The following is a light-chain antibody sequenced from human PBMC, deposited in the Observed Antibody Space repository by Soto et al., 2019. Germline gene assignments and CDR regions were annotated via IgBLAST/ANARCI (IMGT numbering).Light chain of an antibody. CDR3: HVWHSSSDQWV. V-gene: IGLV3-21*04. Sequence: SYELTQPPSVSVAPGKTAMITCGGDNIGSKNVHWYQQKPGQAPVMVIFYNSVRPSGIPERFSGSNPGDTAPLTISRVEAGDEADYYCHVWHSSSDQWVFGGGTKLTVL. CDR2: YNS. CDR1: NIGSKN. J-gene: IGLJ3*02.